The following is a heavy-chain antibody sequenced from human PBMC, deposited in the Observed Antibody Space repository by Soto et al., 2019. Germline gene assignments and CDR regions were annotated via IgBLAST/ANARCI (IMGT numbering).Heavy chain of an antibody. V-gene: IGHV4-59*01. CDR2: VYNSGST. CDR3: ARYRREAVAGYTLDN. Sequence: PSETLSLTCTVSGGSISSNYWTWIRQPPGKGLEWIGYVYNSGSTNYNPSLKSRVTISEDTSKSQFSLKVNSMTAADTAVYYCARYRREAVAGYTLDNWGQGMSVTVFS. J-gene: IGHJ4*02. D-gene: IGHD6-13*01. CDR1: GGSISSNY.